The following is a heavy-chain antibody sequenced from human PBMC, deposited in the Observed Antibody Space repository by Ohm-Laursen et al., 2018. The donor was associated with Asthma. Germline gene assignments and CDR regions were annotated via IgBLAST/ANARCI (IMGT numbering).Heavy chain of an antibody. CDR3: ASTYYYGSGSYYTYDY. D-gene: IGHD3-10*01. J-gene: IGHJ4*02. V-gene: IGHV4/OR15-8*01. CDR1: GDSITNNYW. CDR2: IFHGGGT. Sequence: SETLSLTCVVSGDSITNNYWWTLVRQPPGKGLEWIGQIFHGGGTNYRPSLKSRVTISLDKAKNQFSLNLTSVTAADTAVYYCASTYYYGSGSYYTYDYWGQGTLVTVSS.